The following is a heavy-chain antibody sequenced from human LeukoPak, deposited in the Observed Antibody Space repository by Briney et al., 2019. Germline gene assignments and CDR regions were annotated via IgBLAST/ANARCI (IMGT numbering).Heavy chain of an antibody. V-gene: IGHV3-9*01. CDR1: GFTFYDYA. J-gene: IGHJ4*02. CDR3: AKAGGAGRDY. CDR2: ISWNSGSI. D-gene: IGHD1-26*01. Sequence: GRSLRLSCAASGFTFYDYAMHWVRQAPGKSLEWVSGISWNSGSIGYADSVKGRFTISRDNAKNSLYLQMNSLRAEDPALYYCAKAGGAGRDYWGQGTLVTVSS.